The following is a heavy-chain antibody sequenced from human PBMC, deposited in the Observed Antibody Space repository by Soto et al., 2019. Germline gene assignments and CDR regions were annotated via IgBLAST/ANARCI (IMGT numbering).Heavy chain of an antibody. V-gene: IGHV3-48*03. D-gene: IGHD6-19*01. Sequence: PGGSLRLSCAGSGFTLSGYEMNWVRQDPGKGLEWVSYISISGGIIYYADSVKGRFTISRDNAKKLLYLQMNSLRVEDTALYYCARESSGFAVSVTYENWGESSLVSTSS. J-gene: IGHJ1*01. CDR3: ARESSGFAVSVTYEN. CDR2: ISISGGII. CDR1: GFTLSGYE.